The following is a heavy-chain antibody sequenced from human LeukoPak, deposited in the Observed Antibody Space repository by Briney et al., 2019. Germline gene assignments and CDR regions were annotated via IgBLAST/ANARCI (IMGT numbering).Heavy chain of an antibody. J-gene: IGHJ4*02. CDR1: GGSISSYY. D-gene: IGHD3-22*01. V-gene: IGHV4-59*01. CDR2: IYYSGST. CDR3: ARADSSGYPYYFDY. Sequence: SETLSLTCTVSGGSISSYYWSWIRQPPGKGLEWIGYIYYSGSTNYSPSLKSRVTISVDTSKNQFSLKLSSVTAADTAVYYCARADSSGYPYYFDYWGQGTLVTVSS.